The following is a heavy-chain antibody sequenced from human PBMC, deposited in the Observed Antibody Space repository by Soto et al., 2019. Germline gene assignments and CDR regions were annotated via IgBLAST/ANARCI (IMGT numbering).Heavy chain of an antibody. D-gene: IGHD2-15*01. V-gene: IGHV4-59*01. CDR3: ARSPLARYCSGGSCYLVPYYFDY. CDR1: GGSISSYY. Sequence: SETLSLSCTVSGGSISSYYWRWIRQPPGKGLEWIGYIYYSGSTNYNPSLKSRVTISVDTSKNQFSLKLSSVTAADTAVYYCARSPLARYCSGGSCYLVPYYFDYWGQGTLVTVSS. J-gene: IGHJ4*02. CDR2: IYYSGST.